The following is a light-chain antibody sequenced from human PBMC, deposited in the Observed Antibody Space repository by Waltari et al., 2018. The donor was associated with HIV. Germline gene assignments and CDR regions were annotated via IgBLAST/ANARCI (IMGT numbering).Light chain of an antibody. CDR3: SSYTSSSTLV. Sequence: QSALTQPASVSGSPGQSITLPCTGPTSDVGSYQYVSWYQQHPGKAPKLMIYEVSNRPSGVSNRFSGSKSGNTASLTISGLQAEDEADYFCSSYTSSSTLVFGSGTKVTVL. J-gene: IGLJ1*01. CDR2: EVS. CDR1: TSDVGSYQY. V-gene: IGLV2-14*01.